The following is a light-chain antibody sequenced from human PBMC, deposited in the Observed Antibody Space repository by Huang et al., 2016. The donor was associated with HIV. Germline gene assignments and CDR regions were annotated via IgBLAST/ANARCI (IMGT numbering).Light chain of an antibody. CDR1: QTIRNY. J-gene: IGKJ2*01. CDR2: SAS. CDR3: QQSFNTPRT. Sequence: IQMTQSPSSLSASVGDRVTITCRASQTIRNYLNWYRQRPGKAPELLIYSASTLQSGVPSRFGGSGSDTDFTLTISSLQPEDSATYFCQQSFNTPRTFGQGTHLGI. V-gene: IGKV1-39*01.